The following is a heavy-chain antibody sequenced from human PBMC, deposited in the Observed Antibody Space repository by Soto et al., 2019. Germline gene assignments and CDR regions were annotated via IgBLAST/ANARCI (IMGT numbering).Heavy chain of an antibody. CDR2: ITGQSGGGTT. J-gene: IGHJ4*02. Sequence: GGSLRLSCVGSGFIFSNAWMSWVRQAPGKGLECVGRITGQSGGGTTDYAAPVKGRFSISRDDSKNTLYLQMDSLKTEDTAVYYCATESPHFDYWGQGTPVTVSS. V-gene: IGHV3-15*01. CDR1: GFIFSNAW. CDR3: ATESPHFDY.